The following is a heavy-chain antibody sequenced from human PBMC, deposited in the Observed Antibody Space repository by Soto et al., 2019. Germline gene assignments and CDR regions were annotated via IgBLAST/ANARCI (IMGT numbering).Heavy chain of an antibody. J-gene: IGHJ4*02. CDR1: GGSISTDNYY. D-gene: IGHD2-15*01. V-gene: IGHV4-30-4*02. Sequence: PSDALSLTCTVSGGSISTDNYYWSWIRQPPGKGLEWILYIYSSGTTYYNPSLKSRLTISLDTSKSHFSLRLSSVTAADTAVFYCARIKVGGRDLDYFDSWGLGTLVTVSS. CDR3: ARIKVGGRDLDYFDS. CDR2: IYSSGTT.